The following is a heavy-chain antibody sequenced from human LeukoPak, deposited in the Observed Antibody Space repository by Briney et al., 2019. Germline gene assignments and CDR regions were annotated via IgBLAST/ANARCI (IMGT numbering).Heavy chain of an antibody. D-gene: IGHD4-17*01. J-gene: IGHJ4*02. CDR2: IYSGGRT. CDR3: AGATVTPLIDY. CDR1: GFSVSGNY. V-gene: IGHV3-53*04. Sequence: PGGSLRLSCAASGFSVSGNYMSWVRQAPGKGLESVSIIYSGGRTDYRDSVRGRFTISRHNSKNTLYLQMNSLGTDDTAVYYCAGATVTPLIDYWGQGALVTVSS.